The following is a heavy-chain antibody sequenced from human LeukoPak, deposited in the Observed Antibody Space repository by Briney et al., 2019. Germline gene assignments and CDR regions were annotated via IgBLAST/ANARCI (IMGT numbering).Heavy chain of an antibody. J-gene: IGHJ5*02. V-gene: IGHV4-39*07. D-gene: IGHD1-1*01. CDR3: ARDRLQLQS. CDR2: IYYTGNT. CDR1: GGSISSSSYY. Sequence: MSSETLSLTCTVSGGSISSSSYYWGWIRQPPGKGLEWIGSIYYTGNTNYNPSLKSRVTISVDTSKNQFSLKLSSVTAADTAVYYCARDRLQLQSWGQGTLVTVSS.